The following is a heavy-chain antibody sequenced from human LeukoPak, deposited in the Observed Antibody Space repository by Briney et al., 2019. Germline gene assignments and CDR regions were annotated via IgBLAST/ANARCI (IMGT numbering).Heavy chain of an antibody. CDR1: GGSINSGNW. V-gene: IGHV4-4*02. D-gene: IGHD2-2*02. J-gene: IGHJ6*02. CDR2: IYHSGST. CDR3: ASAPILRGEGGEHYNYGMDV. Sequence: SETLSLTCAVSGGSINSGNWWSWVRQPPGKGLELIVEIYHSGSTNYNPSLKSRVTISVDEVKNQFSLNLTSVTAADTAVYHCASAPILRGEGGEHYNYGMDVWGQGTTVTVSS.